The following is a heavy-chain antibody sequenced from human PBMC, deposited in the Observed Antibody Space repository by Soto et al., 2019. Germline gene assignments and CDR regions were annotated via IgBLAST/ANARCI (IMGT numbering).Heavy chain of an antibody. J-gene: IGHJ6*03. V-gene: IGHV1-3*01. D-gene: IGHD3-10*01. Sequence: QVQLVQSGAEVKKPGASVKVSCKASGYTFTSYAMHWVRQAPGQRLEWMGWINAGSGNTKYSQTFQGRVAITRDTSASTAYMELSSLRSEDTAIYYCARDLTMVRGVIYYMDVWGKGTTVTVSS. CDR1: GYTFTSYA. CDR2: INAGSGNT. CDR3: ARDLTMVRGVIYYMDV.